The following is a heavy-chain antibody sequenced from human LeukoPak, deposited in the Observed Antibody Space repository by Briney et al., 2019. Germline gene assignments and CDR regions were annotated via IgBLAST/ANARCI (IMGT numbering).Heavy chain of an antibody. CDR1: GGSISSYY. CDR2: IYTSGST. J-gene: IGHJ1*01. CDR3: ARGPIIAVAGTGLYYFQH. Sequence: SETLSLTCTVSGGSISSYYWSWIRQPAGKGLEWIGRIYTSGSTNYNPSLKSRVTISVDTSKNQFSLKLSSVTAADTAVYYCARGPIIAVAGTGLYYFQHWGQGTLVTVSS. V-gene: IGHV4-4*07. D-gene: IGHD6-19*01.